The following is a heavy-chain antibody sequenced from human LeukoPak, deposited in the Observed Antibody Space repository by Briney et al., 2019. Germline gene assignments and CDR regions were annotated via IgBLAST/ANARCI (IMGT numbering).Heavy chain of an antibody. Sequence: GGSLRLSCAASGFTFSSYAMHWVRQAPGKGLEWVAVISYDGSNKYYADSVKGRFTISRDNSKSTLYLQMNSLRAEDTAVYYCARVTNPYYPTPDYWGQGTLVTVPS. J-gene: IGHJ4*02. V-gene: IGHV3-30*04. CDR3: ARVTNPYYPTPDY. CDR1: GFTFSSYA. CDR2: ISYDGSNK. D-gene: IGHD2/OR15-2a*01.